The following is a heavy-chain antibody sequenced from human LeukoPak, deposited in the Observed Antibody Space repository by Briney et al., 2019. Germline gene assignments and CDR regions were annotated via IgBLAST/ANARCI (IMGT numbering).Heavy chain of an antibody. D-gene: IGHD5-18*01. CDR1: GYSISRGSY. V-gene: IGHV4-34*01. CDR2: INHSGST. Sequence: PSETLSLTCAVSGYSISRGSYWGWIRQPPGKGLEWIGEINHSGSTNYNPSLKSRVTISVDTSKNQFSLKLSSVTAADTAVYYCARGGYSYGYYYYYMDVWGKGTTVTVSS. J-gene: IGHJ6*03. CDR3: ARGGYSYGYYYYYMDV.